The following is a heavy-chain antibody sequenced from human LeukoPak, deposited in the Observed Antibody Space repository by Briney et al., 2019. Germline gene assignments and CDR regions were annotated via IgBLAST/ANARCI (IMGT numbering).Heavy chain of an antibody. CDR1: GGCISSGDYY. CDR3: ASKINSGYSYGLFDY. CDR2: IYYSGST. V-gene: IGHV4-30-4*08. D-gene: IGHD5-18*01. J-gene: IGHJ4*02. Sequence: SSQTLSLTCTVSGGCISSGDYYWSWIRQPPGKGLERIGYIYYSGSTYYNPSLKSRVTISVDTSKNQFSLKLSSVTAADTAVYYCASKINSGYSYGLFDYWGQATLVTVSS.